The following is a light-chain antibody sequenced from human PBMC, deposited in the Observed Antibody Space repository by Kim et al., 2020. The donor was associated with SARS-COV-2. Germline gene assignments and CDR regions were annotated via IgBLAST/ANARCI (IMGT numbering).Light chain of an antibody. V-gene: IGKV3-20*01. Sequence: SPRDRAPLYSGAGPRARHGPLPISLQTAALAPRLLVYGASTRATGIPDRFSGSGSGTDFTLTISRLEPEDFAVYFCQQYGTPPWTFGQGTKVDIK. J-gene: IGKJ1*01. CDR2: GAS. CDR3: QQYGTPPWT. CDR1: PRARHGP.